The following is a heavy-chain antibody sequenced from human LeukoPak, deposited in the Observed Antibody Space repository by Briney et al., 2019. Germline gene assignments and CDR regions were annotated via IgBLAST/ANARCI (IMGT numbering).Heavy chain of an antibody. Sequence: GESLKISCKGSGYSFTTYWIGWVRQMPGKGLEWMGIIYPGDSDTRYSPSFQGQVTISDDKSISTAYLQWSSLKASDTAMYYCARARYCSGGSCYAEYWGQGTLVTVSS. D-gene: IGHD2-15*01. J-gene: IGHJ4*02. CDR2: IYPGDSDT. CDR1: GYSFTTYW. V-gene: IGHV5-51*01. CDR3: ARARYCSGGSCYAEY.